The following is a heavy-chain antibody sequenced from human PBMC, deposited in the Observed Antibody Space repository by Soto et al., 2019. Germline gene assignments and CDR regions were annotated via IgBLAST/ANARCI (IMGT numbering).Heavy chain of an antibody. V-gene: IGHV4-34*01. CDR2: INHSGST. CDR3: ARRPDGMDV. J-gene: IGHJ6*02. Sequence: SETLSLTCAVYGGPFSGYYWNWIRQSPEKGLEWIGEINHSGSTNYNPSLKNRVTMSVDTSKNQFSLKLSSVTAADTSVYYCARRPDGMDVWGQGTTVTVSS. CDR1: GGPFSGYY.